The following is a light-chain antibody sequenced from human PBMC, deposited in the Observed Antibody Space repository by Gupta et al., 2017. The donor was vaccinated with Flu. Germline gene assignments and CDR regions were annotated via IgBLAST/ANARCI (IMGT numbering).Light chain of an antibody. V-gene: IGLV2-11*01. CDR2: DVS. CDR3: CSYAGSYTWV. Sequence: TSNDVGCYHDVSWHQKHPGNATKVMIYDVSQRPAGVPDRFSCSKSGNTASPTISGLQAEDEADYYCCSYAGSYTWVFGGGTKLTVL. CDR1: SNDVGCYHD. J-gene: IGLJ3*02.